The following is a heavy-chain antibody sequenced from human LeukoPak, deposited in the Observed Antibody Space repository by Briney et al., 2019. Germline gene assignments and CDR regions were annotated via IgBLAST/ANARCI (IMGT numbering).Heavy chain of an antibody. CDR2: IYYSGST. J-gene: IGHJ4*02. Sequence: SETLSLTCTVSGGSISSSSYYWGWIRQPPGKGLEWIGSIYYSGSTYYNPSLKSRVTISVDTSKNQFSLKLSSVTAADTAVYYCARSRGKNGSGSYNVRSLLVRQYYLDYWGQGTLVTVSS. CDR3: ARSRGKNGSGSYNVRSLLVRQYYLDY. CDR1: GGSISSSSYY. V-gene: IGHV4-39*07. D-gene: IGHD3-10*01.